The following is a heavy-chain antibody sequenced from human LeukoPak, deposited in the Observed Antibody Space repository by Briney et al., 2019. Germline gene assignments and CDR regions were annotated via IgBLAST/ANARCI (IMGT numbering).Heavy chain of an antibody. V-gene: IGHV4-38-2*02. CDR2: IYHSGDT. CDR1: GYSISSGYY. Sequence: PSETLSLTCAVSGYSISSGYYWGWIRQPPGKGLEWIGTIYHSGDTYYNPSLKSRLTISVDTSKNQFSLRLTSVAAADTAVYYCARDRGRATYSSSSDYWGQGTLVTVS. D-gene: IGHD6-6*01. CDR3: ARDRGRATYSSSSDY. J-gene: IGHJ4*02.